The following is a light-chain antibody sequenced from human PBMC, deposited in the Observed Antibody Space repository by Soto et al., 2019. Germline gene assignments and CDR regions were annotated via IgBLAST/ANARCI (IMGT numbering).Light chain of an antibody. CDR3: SSWTTSTTMV. Sequence: QSALTPPASVSGSPGQSITISCTGTSRDIGSYNFVSWYQQHPGKAPKLMLYDVNLRPAGVSNRFSGSKSGNTASLTISGLQAEDEADYYCSSWTTSTTMVFGGGTKVTVL. CDR2: DVN. CDR1: SRDIGSYNF. V-gene: IGLV2-14*03. J-gene: IGLJ2*01.